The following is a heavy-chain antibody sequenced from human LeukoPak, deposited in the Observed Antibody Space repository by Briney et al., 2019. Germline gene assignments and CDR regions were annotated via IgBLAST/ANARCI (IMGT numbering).Heavy chain of an antibody. J-gene: IGHJ4*02. Sequence: GRSLRLSCAASGFTFSSYGMHWVRQAPGKGLEWVAVISYDGSNKYYADSVKGRFTISRDNSKNTLYLQMNSLRAEDTAVYYCAKSDYYGSGSSPGYWGQGTLVTVSS. CDR1: GFTFSSYG. CDR3: AKSDYYGSGSSPGY. CDR2: ISYDGSNK. V-gene: IGHV3-30*18. D-gene: IGHD3-10*01.